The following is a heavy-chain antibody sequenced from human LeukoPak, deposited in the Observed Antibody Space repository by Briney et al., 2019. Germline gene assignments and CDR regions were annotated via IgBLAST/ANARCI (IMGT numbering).Heavy chain of an antibody. V-gene: IGHV3-48*03. CDR3: ARGAKSGDYFDY. CDR1: GFTFSSYE. Sequence: GGSLRLSCAAPGFTFSSYEMKWVRQAPGKGLEWVSYTSSSGSSIFYADSVKGRFTISRDNAENSLYLQMNRLRAGDTAGCYCARGAKSGDYFDYWGQGTLVTVSS. D-gene: IGHD4-17*01. J-gene: IGHJ4*02. CDR2: TSSSGSSI.